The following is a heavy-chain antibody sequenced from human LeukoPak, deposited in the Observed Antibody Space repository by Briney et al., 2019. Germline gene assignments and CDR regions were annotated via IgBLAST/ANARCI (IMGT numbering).Heavy chain of an antibody. CDR3: ASAGYCSGGSCYMGDY. V-gene: IGHV1-2*06. CDR2: INPNSGGT. D-gene: IGHD2-15*01. Sequence: ASVKVSCKASGYTFTGYYMHWVRQAPGQGLEWMGRINPNSGGTNYAQKFQGRATMTRDTSISTAYMELSRLRSDDTAVYYCASAGYCSGGSCYMGDYWGQGTLVTVSS. CDR1: GYTFTGYY. J-gene: IGHJ4*02.